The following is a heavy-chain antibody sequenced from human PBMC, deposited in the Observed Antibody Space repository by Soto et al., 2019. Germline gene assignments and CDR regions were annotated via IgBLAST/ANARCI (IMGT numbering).Heavy chain of an antibody. J-gene: IGHJ6*02. V-gene: IGHV4-59*01. Sequence: QVQLQESGPGLVKPSETLSLTCTVSGDSISSYYWTWIRQPPGEGLEWIGYLYDSGRPYYHPSLKSRVTTSVDASKNQCSLRLSAVSAADTAVYYCARGTIPYYYYGMDVWGQGATVTVSS. D-gene: IGHD3-10*01. CDR3: ARGTIPYYYYGMDV. CDR2: LYDSGRP. CDR1: GDSISSYY.